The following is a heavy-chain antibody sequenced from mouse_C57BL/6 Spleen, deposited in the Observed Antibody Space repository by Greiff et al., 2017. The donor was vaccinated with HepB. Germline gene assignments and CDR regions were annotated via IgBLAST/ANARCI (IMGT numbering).Heavy chain of an antibody. J-gene: IGHJ4*01. D-gene: IGHD2-3*01. Sequence: VQLQQPGAELVKPGASVKMSCKASGYTFTSYWITWVKQRPGQGLEWIGDIYPGSGSTNYNEKFKSKATLTVDTSSSTAYMQLSSLTSEDSAVYYCAREGAYDGHYYYAMDYWGQGTSVTVSS. CDR1: GYTFTSYW. CDR2: IYPGSGST. CDR3: AREGAYDGHYYYAMDY. V-gene: IGHV1-55*01.